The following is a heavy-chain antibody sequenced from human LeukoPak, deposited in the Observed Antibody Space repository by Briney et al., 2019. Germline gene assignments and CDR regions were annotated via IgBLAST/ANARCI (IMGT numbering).Heavy chain of an antibody. D-gene: IGHD3-22*01. CDR1: GYTFNDYY. Sequence: GASVKVSCKASGYTFNDYYMHWVRQATGQGLEWMGWMNPNSGNTGYAQKFQGRVTMTRNTSISTAYMELSSLRSEDTAVYYCASDSSGIWGQGTLVTVSS. V-gene: IGHV1-8*02. CDR2: MNPNSGNT. CDR3: ASDSSGI. J-gene: IGHJ4*02.